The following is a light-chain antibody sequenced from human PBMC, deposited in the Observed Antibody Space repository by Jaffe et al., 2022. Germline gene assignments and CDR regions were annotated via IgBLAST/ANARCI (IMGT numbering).Light chain of an antibody. CDR1: ALSKRF. Sequence: SYELTQPPSVSVSPGQTARITCSGDALSKRFAYWYQQKPGQAPVLVIYNDNERPSGIPERFSGSSSGTTVTLTVSGVQAEDEADYYCQSTDSSGSYQVFGGGTKLTVL. J-gene: IGLJ2*01. CDR3: QSTDSSGSYQV. V-gene: IGLV3-25*03. CDR2: NDN.